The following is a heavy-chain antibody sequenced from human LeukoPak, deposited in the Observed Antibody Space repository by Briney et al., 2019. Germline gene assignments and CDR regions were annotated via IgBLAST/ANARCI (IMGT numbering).Heavy chain of an antibody. D-gene: IGHD3-3*01. J-gene: IGHJ1*01. Sequence: GGSLRLSCSASGFTFSSYGLHWVRQAPGKGLQYVSGFSSNGGSTDYADSVKGRFTISRDNSKNTLYLQMSSLRAEDTAVYYCVKDQGYYDFWSGYEYFHHWGQGTLVTVSS. CDR3: VKDQGYYDFWSGYEYFHH. CDR1: GFTFSSYG. CDR2: FSSNGGST. V-gene: IGHV3-64D*08.